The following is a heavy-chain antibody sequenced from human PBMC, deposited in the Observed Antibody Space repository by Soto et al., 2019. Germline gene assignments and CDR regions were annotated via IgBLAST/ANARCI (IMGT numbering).Heavy chain of an antibody. CDR1: GGSISSGGYY. V-gene: IGHV4-31*03. D-gene: IGHD1-1*01. CDR3: ARWPQLELRFDY. CDR2: IYYSGST. J-gene: IGHJ4*02. Sequence: QVQLQESGPGLVKPSQTLSLTCTVSGGSISSGGYYWSWIRQHPGKGLEWIGYIYYSGSTYYNPTFKSRVTISVDTSKNHLSLKLSSVTAADTAVYYCARWPQLELRFDYWGQGTLVSVSS.